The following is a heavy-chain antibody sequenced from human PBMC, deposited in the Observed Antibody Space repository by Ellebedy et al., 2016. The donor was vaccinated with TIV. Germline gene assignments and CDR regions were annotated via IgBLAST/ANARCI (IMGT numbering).Heavy chain of an antibody. Sequence: ASVKVSCKASGGTFTSYAFNWVRQAPGQRLEWMGWINPNSGGTNYAQKFQGWVTMTRDTSISTAYMELRRLRSDDTAVYYCARGMRQGLWWPYFDYWGQGTLVTVSS. CDR1: GGTFTSYA. CDR2: INPNSGGT. J-gene: IGHJ4*02. V-gene: IGHV1-2*04. CDR3: ARGMRQGLWWPYFDY. D-gene: IGHD2-21*01.